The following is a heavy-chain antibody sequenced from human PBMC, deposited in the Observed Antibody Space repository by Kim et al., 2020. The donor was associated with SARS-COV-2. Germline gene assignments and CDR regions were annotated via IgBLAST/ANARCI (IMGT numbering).Heavy chain of an antibody. CDR3: AKDRVSGWELPFDY. D-gene: IGHD2-15*01. Sequence: ADWWKGRLPIARDHYKNTLYRQMNSLRAEDTAVYYCAKDRVSGWELPFDYWGQGTLVTVSS. J-gene: IGHJ4*02. V-gene: IGHV3-23*01.